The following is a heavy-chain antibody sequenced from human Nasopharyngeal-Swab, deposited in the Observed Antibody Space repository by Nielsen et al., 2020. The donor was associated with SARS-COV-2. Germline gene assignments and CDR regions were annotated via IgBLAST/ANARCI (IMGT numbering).Heavy chain of an antibody. CDR3: ARHLFPRGDYYGMDV. Sequence: VRQMPGKGLEWMGIIYPGDSDTRYSPSFQGQVTISADKSISTAYLQWSSLKASDTAIYYCARHLFPRGDYYGMDVWGQGTTVTV. V-gene: IGHV5-51*01. D-gene: IGHD2-15*01. CDR2: IYPGDSDT. J-gene: IGHJ6*02.